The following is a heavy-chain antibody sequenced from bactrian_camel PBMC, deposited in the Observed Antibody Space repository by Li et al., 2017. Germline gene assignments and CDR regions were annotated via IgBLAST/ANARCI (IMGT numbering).Heavy chain of an antibody. Sequence: HVQLVESGGESVEAGGSLRLSCTAFGYTFTTYSMAWFRQVAGGKREGVAALDSDGNTNYHDSVLGRSTISRDSAKNTLYLQMSSLKHEDAATYYCASNECPLVAVLMAYEYNNWGQGTQVTVS. CDR2: LDSDGNT. CDR3: ASNECPLVAVLMAYEYNN. CDR1: GYTFTTYS. J-gene: IGHJ4*01. V-gene: IGHV3S53*01. D-gene: IGHD1*01.